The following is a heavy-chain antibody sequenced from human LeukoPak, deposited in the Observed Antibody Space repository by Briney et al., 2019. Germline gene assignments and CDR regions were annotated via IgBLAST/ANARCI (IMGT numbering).Heavy chain of an antibody. D-gene: IGHD6-19*01. CDR1: GFFFDDYG. Sequence: GGSLRLSCAASGFFFDDYGMSWVRQAPGKGLEWVSRINSNGDNTHYADSVKGRPTISRDSAKNSLYLQMNSLMAEDTALYYCARDGGWYKRGLDYFYYYMDVWGKGTTVTVSS. J-gene: IGHJ6*03. V-gene: IGHV3-20*04. CDR2: INSNGDNT. CDR3: ARDGGWYKRGLDYFYYYMDV.